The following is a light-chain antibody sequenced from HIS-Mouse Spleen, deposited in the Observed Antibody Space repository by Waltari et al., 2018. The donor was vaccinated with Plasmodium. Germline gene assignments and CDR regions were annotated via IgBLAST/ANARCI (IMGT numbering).Light chain of an antibody. CDR1: ALPKKY. V-gene: IGLV3-10*01. Sequence: SYELTQPPSVSVSPGQTARITCSGAALPKKYAYWYQQKSGQAPVLVIYEDSKRPSGMPERVAGSRAGTMATVTISGAQVEDESDYYCYSTDSSGNHRVFGGGTKLTVL. J-gene: IGLJ3*02. CDR2: EDS. CDR3: YSTDSSGNHRV.